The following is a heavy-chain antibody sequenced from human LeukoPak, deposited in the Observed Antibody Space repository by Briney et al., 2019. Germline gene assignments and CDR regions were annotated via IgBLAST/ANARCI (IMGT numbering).Heavy chain of an antibody. CDR3: AKDSYGDYVGYFDY. Sequence: PGRSLRLSCAASGFTFDDYAMHWVRQAPGKGLEWVSGISWNSGSIGYADSVKGRFTISRDNAKNSLYLQMNSLRAEDTALYYCAKDSYGDYVGYFDYWGQGTLVTVSS. CDR2: ISWNSGSI. V-gene: IGHV3-9*01. J-gene: IGHJ4*02. CDR1: GFTFDDYA. D-gene: IGHD4-17*01.